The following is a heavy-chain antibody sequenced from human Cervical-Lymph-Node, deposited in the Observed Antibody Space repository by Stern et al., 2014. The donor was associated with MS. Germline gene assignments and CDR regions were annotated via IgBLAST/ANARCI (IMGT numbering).Heavy chain of an antibody. D-gene: IGHD3-9*01. J-gene: IGHJ4*02. CDR2: IYSGGST. Sequence: EDQLVESGGGLVQPGGSLRLSCAASGFTVSSNYMSWVRQAPGKGLEWVSVIYSGGSTYYADSVKGRFTISRDNSKNTLYLQMNSLRAEDTAVYYCARAGYLYYFDYWGQGTLVTVSS. V-gene: IGHV3-66*02. CDR1: GFTVSSNY. CDR3: ARAGYLYYFDY.